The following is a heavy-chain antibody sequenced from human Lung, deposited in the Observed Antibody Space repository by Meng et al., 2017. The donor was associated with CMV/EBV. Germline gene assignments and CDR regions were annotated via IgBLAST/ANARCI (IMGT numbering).Heavy chain of an antibody. D-gene: IGHD3-22*01. Sequence: AVKVSCXASGYTFSSYGISWVRQAPGQGLEWMGWIGGYDGRTNYRQKFKGRVTVTRDTSTSTAYMEVRSLGSDDTAVYYCARDFYEYDNSGYYDDTVDIWGQGTMVTVSS. CDR3: ARDFYEYDNSGYYDDTVDI. CDR2: IGGYDGRT. CDR1: GYTFSSYG. J-gene: IGHJ3*02. V-gene: IGHV1-18*01.